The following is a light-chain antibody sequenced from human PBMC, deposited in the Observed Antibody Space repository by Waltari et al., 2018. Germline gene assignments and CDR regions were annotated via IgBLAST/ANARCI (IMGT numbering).Light chain of an antibody. V-gene: IGKV1-39*01. CDR2: DVS. J-gene: IGKJ1*01. Sequence: IQMTQSPPSLSASVGDTVTITCRASQSLNTYLNWYQQKPGKAPKLLIYDVSSLQSGVPSRFSGSGSGTDFTLTISSLQPEDFATYYCQQSYSTPGTFGHGTKVEI. CDR1: QSLNTY. CDR3: QQSYSTPGT.